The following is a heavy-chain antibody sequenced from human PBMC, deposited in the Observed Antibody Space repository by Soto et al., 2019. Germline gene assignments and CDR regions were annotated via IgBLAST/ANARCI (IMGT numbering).Heavy chain of an antibody. J-gene: IGHJ3*02. CDR3: ARDTITFSYDVMNAFDI. CDR1: GYTFTSYG. D-gene: IGHD5-12*01. V-gene: IGHV1-18*01. Sequence: GASVKVSCKASGYTFTSYGISWLRQAPGQGLEWMGWISAYNGNTNYAQKLQGRVTMTTDTSTSTAYMELRSLRSDDTAVYYCARDTITFSYDVMNAFDIWGQGTMVTVSS. CDR2: ISAYNGNT.